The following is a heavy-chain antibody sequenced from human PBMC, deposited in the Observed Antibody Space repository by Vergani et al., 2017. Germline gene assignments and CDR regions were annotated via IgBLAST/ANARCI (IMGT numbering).Heavy chain of an antibody. Sequence: VQLVQSGAEVKKPGESLKISCKGSGYSFTSYWIGWVRQMPGKGLEWVSSISSSSSYIYYADSVKGRFTISRDNAKNSLYLQMNSLRAEDTAVYYCAKGFPGVRLLYYGMDVWGQGTTVTVSS. D-gene: IGHD4-23*01. CDR3: AKGFPGVRLLYYGMDV. CDR1: GYSFTSYW. CDR2: ISSSSSYI. V-gene: IGHV3-21*04. J-gene: IGHJ6*02.